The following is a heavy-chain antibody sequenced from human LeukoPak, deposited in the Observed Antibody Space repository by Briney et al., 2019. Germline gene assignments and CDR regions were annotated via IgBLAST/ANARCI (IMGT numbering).Heavy chain of an antibody. CDR1: GFTFSTYW. CDR3: ARDPPLGSCSTISCPHLDY. D-gene: IGHD2-2*01. Sequence: GGSLRLSCAASGFTFSTYWMNWVRQAPGKGLEWVANIKQDGGEKSYVDSVKGRFTISRDNAKNSLYLQMNSLRAEDTAVYYCARDPPLGSCSTISCPHLDYWGQGTLVTVSS. J-gene: IGHJ4*02. V-gene: IGHV3-7*01. CDR2: IKQDGGEK.